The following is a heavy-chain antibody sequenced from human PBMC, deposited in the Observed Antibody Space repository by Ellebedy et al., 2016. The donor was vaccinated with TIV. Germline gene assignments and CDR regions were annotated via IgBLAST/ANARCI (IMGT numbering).Heavy chain of an antibody. D-gene: IGHD2-2*01. V-gene: IGHV1-69*13. Sequence: SVKVSXXVSGATFDNYPISWVRQAPGQGLEWMGGSFPLVGSINYAQKFQGRVTITADESTSIVYMELSSLRSEDTAVYYCARDRTKYQLLVDAFDIWGQGTMVTVSS. CDR1: GATFDNYP. J-gene: IGHJ3*02. CDR3: ARDRTKYQLLVDAFDI. CDR2: SFPLVGSI.